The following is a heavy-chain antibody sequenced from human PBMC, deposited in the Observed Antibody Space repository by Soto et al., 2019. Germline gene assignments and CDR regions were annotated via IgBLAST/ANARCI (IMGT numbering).Heavy chain of an antibody. CDR2: IYYSGST. Sequence: QVQLQESGPGLVKPSQTLSLTCTVSGGSISSGGYYWSWIRQHPGKGLEWIGYIYYSGSTYYNPSLKSRVTISVDTSKNQFSLKLSSVTAANTAVYYCARDPWKLDVSDAFDIWGQGTMVTVSS. D-gene: IGHD1-26*01. J-gene: IGHJ3*02. V-gene: IGHV4-31*03. CDR1: GGSISSGGYY. CDR3: ARDPWKLDVSDAFDI.